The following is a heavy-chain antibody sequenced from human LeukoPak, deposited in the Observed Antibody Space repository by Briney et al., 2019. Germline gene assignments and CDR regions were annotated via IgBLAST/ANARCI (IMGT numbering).Heavy chain of an antibody. CDR2: INHSGST. CDR1: GGSFTGYY. J-gene: IGHJ5*02. V-gene: IGHV4-34*01. CDR3: ARGPRQPVDRWFDP. Sequence: EPSETLSLTCAVYGGSFTGYYWTWIRQPPGKGLEWIGEINHSGSTNYNPSLKSRVTISVDTSKNQFSLKLRSVTAADTAVYYCARGPRQPVDRWFDPWGQGTLVTVSS. D-gene: IGHD6-13*01.